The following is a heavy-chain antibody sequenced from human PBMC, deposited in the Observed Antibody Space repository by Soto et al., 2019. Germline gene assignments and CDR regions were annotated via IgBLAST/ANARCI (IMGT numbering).Heavy chain of an antibody. CDR2: INAGSGDT. J-gene: IGHJ4*02. V-gene: IGHV1-3*01. CDR1: GYACTTYA. D-gene: IGHD2-21*01. Sequence: QVQLVQSGAEVKTPGASVRVSCRGSGYACTTYALHWLRQAPGQRFEWLGWINAGSGDTKYSEKMQGRVTTTRDTFANTAYIELSSLGFADTAVYFCAQGSVVVGPPTVGGFGFDYWGQGTQVTVSS. CDR3: AQGSVVVGPPTVGGFGFDY.